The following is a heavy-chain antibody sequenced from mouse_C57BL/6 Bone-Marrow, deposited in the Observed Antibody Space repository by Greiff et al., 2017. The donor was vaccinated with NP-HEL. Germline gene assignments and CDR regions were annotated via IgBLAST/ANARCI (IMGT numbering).Heavy chain of an antibody. Sequence: VQLVESGGGLVQPGGSLKLSCAASGFTFSDYYMYWVRQTPEKRLEWVAYISNGGGSTYYPDTVKGRFTISRDNAKNTLYLQMSRLKSEDTAMYYCASLIYDGYYVAYWGQGTLVTVSA. D-gene: IGHD2-3*01. V-gene: IGHV5-12*01. J-gene: IGHJ3*01. CDR2: ISNGGGST. CDR1: GFTFSDYY. CDR3: ASLIYDGYYVAY.